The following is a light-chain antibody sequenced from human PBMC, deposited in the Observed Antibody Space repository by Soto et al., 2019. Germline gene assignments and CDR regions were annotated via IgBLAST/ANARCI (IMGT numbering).Light chain of an antibody. CDR3: QQRYNWPLT. CDR2: GAS. CDR1: QSVSITY. Sequence: EIVLTQSPGTLSLSPGERATLSCRASQSVSITYLAWYQQKPGQAPRLLFYGASSRATGIPDRFSASGSGTDFTLTISRLEPEDFAVYYCQQRYNWPLTFGGGTKVE. J-gene: IGKJ4*01. V-gene: IGKV3D-20*02.